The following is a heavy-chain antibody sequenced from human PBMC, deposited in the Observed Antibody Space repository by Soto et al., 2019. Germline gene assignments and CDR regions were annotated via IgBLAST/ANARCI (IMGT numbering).Heavy chain of an antibody. Sequence: SETLSLTCTVSGGSISRYYWNWIRQPPGKGLEWIGYIYYSGSTNYNPSLKSRVTISVDTSKNQFSLKLSSVTAADTAVYYCARDPGSGSYHGLFDPWGQGTLVIVSS. J-gene: IGHJ5*02. CDR3: ARDPGSGSYHGLFDP. CDR1: GGSISRYY. V-gene: IGHV4-59*01. CDR2: IYYSGST. D-gene: IGHD3-10*01.